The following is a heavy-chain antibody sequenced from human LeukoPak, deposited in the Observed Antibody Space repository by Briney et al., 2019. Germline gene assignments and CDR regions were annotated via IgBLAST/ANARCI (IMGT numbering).Heavy chain of an antibody. J-gene: IGHJ4*02. CDR3: ARASGYGSGSYYPYYFDY. CDR1: GGSISSYY. D-gene: IGHD3-10*01. V-gene: IGHV4-4*07. CDR2: IYTSGST. Sequence: SETLSLTCTVSGGSISSYYWSWIRQPAGKGLEWIGRIYTSGSTNYNPSLKSRVTMSVDTSKNQFSLKLSPVTAADTAVYYCARASGYGSGSYYPYYFDYWGQGTLVTVSS.